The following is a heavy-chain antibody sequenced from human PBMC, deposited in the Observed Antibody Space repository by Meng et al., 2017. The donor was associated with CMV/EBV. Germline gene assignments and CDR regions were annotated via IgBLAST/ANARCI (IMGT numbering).Heavy chain of an antibody. D-gene: IGHD3-10*01. Sequence: YTFTGYYMNWERQAPGQGLEWMGWINTNSGGTNYAKKFQGRVTMTRDTSISTAYMELSRLRSDDTAVYYCASGPILWFGESSSFDLWGRGTLVTVSS. V-gene: IGHV1-2*02. CDR1: YTFTGYY. CDR2: INTNSGGT. CDR3: ASGPILWFGESSSFDL. J-gene: IGHJ2*01.